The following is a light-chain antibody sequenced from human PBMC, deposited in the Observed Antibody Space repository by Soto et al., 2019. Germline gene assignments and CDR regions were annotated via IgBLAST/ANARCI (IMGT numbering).Light chain of an antibody. V-gene: IGKV1-5*01. CDR1: QTISTW. CDR2: DAS. Sequence: DIQMTQSPSTLSASVGDRVTITCRASQTISTWLAWYQQKPGKAPKILIYDASSLESGVPSRFSGSGSGTDFTLTISSLQPDDFATYYCQQYNSYSFGQGTRWIS. J-gene: IGKJ1*01. CDR3: QQYNSYS.